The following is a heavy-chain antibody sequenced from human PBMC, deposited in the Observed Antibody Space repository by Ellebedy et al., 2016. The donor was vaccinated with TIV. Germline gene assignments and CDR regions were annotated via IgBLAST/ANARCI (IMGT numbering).Heavy chain of an antibody. D-gene: IGHD5-24*01. Sequence: PGGSLRLSCAASGFTFSSYAMSWVRQAPGKGLEWVSAISGSGGSTYYADSVKGRFTISRDNSKNTLYLQMNSLRAEDTAVYYCAKDQEMATTSYYGMDVWGQGTTVTVSS. CDR3: AKDQEMATTSYYGMDV. V-gene: IGHV3-23*01. CDR2: ISGSGGST. J-gene: IGHJ6*02. CDR1: GFTFSSYA.